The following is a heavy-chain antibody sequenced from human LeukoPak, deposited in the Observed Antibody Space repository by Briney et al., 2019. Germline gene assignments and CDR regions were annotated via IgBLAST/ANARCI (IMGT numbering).Heavy chain of an antibody. CDR3: AKIYLLSRRLDP. CDR1: GGSISSSSYY. V-gene: IGHV4-39*01. D-gene: IGHD2-2*01. CDR2: IYYSGST. Sequence: PSETLSLTCTVSGGSISSSSYYWGWIRQPPGKGLEWIGSIYYSGSTYYNPSLKSRVTISVDTSKNHFSLKLGSGTAAGTAVCYCAKIYLLSRRLDPWGQGTVVPVSS. J-gene: IGHJ5*02.